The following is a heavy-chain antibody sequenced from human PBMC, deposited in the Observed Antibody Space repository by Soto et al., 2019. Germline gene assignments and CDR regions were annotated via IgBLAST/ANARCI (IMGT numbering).Heavy chain of an antibody. D-gene: IGHD2-2*01. CDR3: ARALLYHGSRYFDL. CDR1: GFTFSSYD. CDR2: IGNTGGP. J-gene: IGHJ2*01. Sequence: EVQLVESGGGLGQPGGSLRLSCAASGFTFSSYDMHWVRQATGKGLEWVSGIGNTGGPYYPGSVKGRFTISRDNAKNSLYLQMNSLSAGDTAVYFCARALLYHGSRYFDLWSRGTLVTVSS. V-gene: IGHV3-13*05.